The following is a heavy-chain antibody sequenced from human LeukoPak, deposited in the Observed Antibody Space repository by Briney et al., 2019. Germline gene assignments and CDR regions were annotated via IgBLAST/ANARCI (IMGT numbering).Heavy chain of an antibody. J-gene: IGHJ6*03. D-gene: IGHD3-10*01. CDR2: IYTSGST. Sequence: PSETLSLTCTVSGGSISSYYWSWIRQPAGKGLEWIGCIYTSGSTNYNPSLKSRVTMSVDTSKNQFSLKLSSVTAADTAVYYCARDGTYYYGSGSFAYMDVWGKGTTVTVSS. CDR3: ARDGTYYYGSGSFAYMDV. CDR1: GGSISSYY. V-gene: IGHV4-4*07.